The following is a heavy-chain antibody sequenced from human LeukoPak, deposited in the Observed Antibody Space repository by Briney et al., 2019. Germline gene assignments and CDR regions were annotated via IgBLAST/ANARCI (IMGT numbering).Heavy chain of an antibody. D-gene: IGHD1-1*01. J-gene: IGHJ4*02. V-gene: IGHV3-11*06. CDR2: ISSNSDYT. Sequence: GGSLRLSCAASGFTFRDYSMSWIRQAPGKGLEWISYISSNSDYTSYADSVKGRFTISRDNAKSSFYLQVNSLRADDTAVYYCISDHTGHDDYWGQGTLVTVSS. CDR1: GFTFRDYS. CDR3: ISDHTGHDDY.